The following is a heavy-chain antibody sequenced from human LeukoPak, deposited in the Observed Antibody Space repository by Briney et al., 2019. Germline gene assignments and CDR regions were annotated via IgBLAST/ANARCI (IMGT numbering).Heavy chain of an antibody. CDR2: INPNSGGT. Sequence: VASVKVSCKASGYTFTGYYMHWVRQAPGQGLEWMGWINPNSGGTNYAQKFQGRVTMTRDTSISTAYMELSRLRSDDTAVYYCARVTYSSSPFDYWGQGTLVTVSS. J-gene: IGHJ4*02. D-gene: IGHD6-13*01. CDR1: GYTFTGYY. CDR3: ARVTYSSSPFDY. V-gene: IGHV1-2*02.